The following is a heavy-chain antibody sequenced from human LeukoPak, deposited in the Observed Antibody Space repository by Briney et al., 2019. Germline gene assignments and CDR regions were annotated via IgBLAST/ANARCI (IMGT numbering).Heavy chain of an antibody. D-gene: IGHD3-22*01. CDR2: MYLSGTT. J-gene: IGHJ4*02. CDR1: GDSINSLDL. V-gene: IGHV4-4*02. Sequence: SGTLSLTCTVSGDSINSLDLWSWVRQPPGKGLEWIGEMYLSGTTHSNPSVKSRATISIDKSKNQFFLNLSSVTAADTAVYYCAGLVGRYSSGLYYYYFDYWGQGTLVTVSS. CDR3: AGLVGRYSSGLYYYYFDY.